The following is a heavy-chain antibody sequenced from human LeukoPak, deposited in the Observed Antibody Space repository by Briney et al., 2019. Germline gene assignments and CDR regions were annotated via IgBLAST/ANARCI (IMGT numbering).Heavy chain of an antibody. CDR3: ARHAVAGKEGWFDP. D-gene: IGHD6-19*01. Sequence: PSETLSLTCTLSAGSITTSSYYWGWIRQPPGKGLEWIGSIYYRGSTYYNPSLKSRVTISVDTSKNQFSLKLSSVAAADTAVYYCARHAVAGKEGWFDPWGQGTLVTVSS. V-gene: IGHV4-39*01. CDR1: AGSITTSSYY. J-gene: IGHJ5*02. CDR2: IYYRGST.